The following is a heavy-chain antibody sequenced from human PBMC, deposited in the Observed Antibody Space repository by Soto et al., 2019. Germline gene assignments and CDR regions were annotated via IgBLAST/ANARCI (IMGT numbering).Heavy chain of an antibody. CDR1: GFTFSDYY. Sequence: GGSLRLSCAASGFTFSDYYMSWIRQAPGKGLEWVSYISSSGTTIYYADSVKGRFTISRDNAKNSLYLQMNSLRAEDTAVYSCARDSPQTTYALTWFDPWGQGTLVTVSS. CDR3: ARDSPQTTYALTWFDP. CDR2: ISSSGTTI. V-gene: IGHV3-11*01. D-gene: IGHD2-2*01. J-gene: IGHJ5*02.